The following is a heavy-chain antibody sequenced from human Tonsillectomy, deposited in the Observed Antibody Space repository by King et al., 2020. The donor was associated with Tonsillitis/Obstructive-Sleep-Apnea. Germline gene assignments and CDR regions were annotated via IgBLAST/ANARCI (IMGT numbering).Heavy chain of an antibody. CDR1: GFTFSSYA. CDR2: ISGSGGST. J-gene: IGHJ2*01. D-gene: IGHD3-16*01. V-gene: IGHV3-23*04. Sequence: VQLVESGGGLVQPGGSLRLSCAASGFTFSSYAMSWVRQAPGKGLEWVSAISGSGGSTYYADSVKGRFTISRDNSKNTLYLQMNSLRAEDTAVYYCAKITLRISSWGGWYLDLWGRGTLVTVSS. CDR3: AKITLRISSWGGWYLDL.